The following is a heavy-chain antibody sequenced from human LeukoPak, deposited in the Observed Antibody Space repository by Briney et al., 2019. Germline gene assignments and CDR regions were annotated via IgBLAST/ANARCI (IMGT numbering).Heavy chain of an antibody. CDR3: AKVDRAGGVVVTSYYFDY. Sequence: GGSLRLSCAASGFTFSSYGMHWVRQAPGKGLEWVAFIRYDGSNKYYADSVKGRFTISRDNSKNTLYLQMNSPRAEDTAVYYCAKVDRAGGVVVTSYYFDYWGQGTLVTVSS. V-gene: IGHV3-30*02. CDR1: GFTFSSYG. D-gene: IGHD3-22*01. J-gene: IGHJ4*02. CDR2: IRYDGSNK.